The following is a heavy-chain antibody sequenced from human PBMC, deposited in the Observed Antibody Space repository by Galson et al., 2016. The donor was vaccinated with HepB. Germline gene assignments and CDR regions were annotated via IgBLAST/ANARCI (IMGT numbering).Heavy chain of an antibody. V-gene: IGHV3-53*04. D-gene: IGHD2/OR15-2a*01. CDR3: ARGLVGSTTAFDS. Sequence: SLRLSCAASGFTVTRSYMTWVRQAPGKGLEWVSVIYTSGATYYADSVKGRLIMSRNNAKNTVDLQKSSLRTEDTAVYYCARGLVGSTTAFDSWGQGTLVAVSS. CDR2: IYTSGAT. J-gene: IGHJ4*02. CDR1: GFTVTRSY.